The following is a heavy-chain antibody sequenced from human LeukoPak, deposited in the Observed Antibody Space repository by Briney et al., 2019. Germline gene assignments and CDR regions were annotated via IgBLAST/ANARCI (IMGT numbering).Heavy chain of an antibody. CDR1: KFTFSNYG. J-gene: IGHJ4*02. D-gene: IGHD3-10*01. Sequence: GGSLRLSCTGSKFTFSNYGMQWVRQAPGKGLEWVAVVSAHGTTKYYADSVKGRFTISRDNSRNTMYLQMNSPRAEDTAVYYCAKEFDSGGYGANFDSWGQGTLVTVSS. CDR2: VSAHGTTK. CDR3: AKEFDSGGYGANFDS. V-gene: IGHV3-30*18.